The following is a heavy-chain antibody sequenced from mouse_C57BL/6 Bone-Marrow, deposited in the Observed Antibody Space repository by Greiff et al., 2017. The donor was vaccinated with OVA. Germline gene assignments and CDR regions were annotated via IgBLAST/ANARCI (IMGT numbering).Heavy chain of an antibody. Sequence: VKLVESGPGLVQPSQSLSITCPVSGFSLTSSGVHWVRQSPGKGLEWLGVIWSGGSTDYNAAFISRLSISKDNSKSQVFFKMNSLQADDTAIYYCARKVTTVVATDYYAMDYWGQGTSVTVSS. CDR2: IWSGGST. CDR3: ARKVTTVVATDYYAMDY. D-gene: IGHD1-1*01. J-gene: IGHJ4*01. V-gene: IGHV2-2*01. CDR1: GFSLTSSG.